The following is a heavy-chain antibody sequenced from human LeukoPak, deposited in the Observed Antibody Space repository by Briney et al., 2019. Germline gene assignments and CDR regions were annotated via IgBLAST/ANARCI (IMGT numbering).Heavy chain of an antibody. D-gene: IGHD2-15*01. CDR3: AKIVVVVAATLDDY. CDR2: IRYDGSNK. Sequence: GGSLRLSCAASGFTFSSYGMPWVRQAPGKGLEWVAFIRYDGSNKYYANSVKGRFTISRDNSKNTLYLQMNSLRAEDTAVYYCAKIVVVVAATLDDYWGQGTLVTVSS. V-gene: IGHV3-30*02. CDR1: GFTFSSYG. J-gene: IGHJ4*02.